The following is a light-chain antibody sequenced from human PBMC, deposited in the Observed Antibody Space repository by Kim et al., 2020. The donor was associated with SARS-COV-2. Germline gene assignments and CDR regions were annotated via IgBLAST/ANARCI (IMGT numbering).Light chain of an antibody. CDR2: EDN. CDR1: SGSIASNY. Sequence: GKTLHISCTRSSGSIASNYVQWYHQRPGSAPTTVIYEDNQRPSGVPYRFSGSVDSSSNSASLTISGLKTEDEADYYCQSYDSSNQVFGGGTQLTVL. V-gene: IGLV6-57*03. J-gene: IGLJ2*01. CDR3: QSYDSSNQV.